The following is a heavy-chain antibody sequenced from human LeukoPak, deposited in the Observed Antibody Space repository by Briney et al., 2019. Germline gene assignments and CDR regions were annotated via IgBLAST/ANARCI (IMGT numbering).Heavy chain of an antibody. D-gene: IGHD3-10*01. CDR3: ARVGGSMVRGVINPVDY. CDR1: GVTFSNYG. Sequence: GRSLRLSCAASGVTFSNYGMHWVRQAPGKGLGWVAIIWYDGSNKYYADSVKGRFTISRDNSKNTLYLQMNSLRAEDTAVYYCARVGGSMVRGVINPVDYWGQGTLVTVSS. CDR2: IWYDGSNK. V-gene: IGHV3-33*01. J-gene: IGHJ4*02.